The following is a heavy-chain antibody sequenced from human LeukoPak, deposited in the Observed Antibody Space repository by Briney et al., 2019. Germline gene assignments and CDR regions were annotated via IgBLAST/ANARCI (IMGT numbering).Heavy chain of an antibody. V-gene: IGHV1-58*01. CDR2: IVVGSGNT. J-gene: IGHJ5*02. D-gene: IGHD2-2*01. Sequence: SVKVSCKASGFTFTSSTVQWVRQARGQRLEWIGWIVVGSGNTNYAQKFQERVTITRDMSTNTAYMELSSLRSEDTAVYYCAADYSGYCSSTSCTYSWFDPWGQGTLVTVSS. CDR1: GFTFTSST. CDR3: AADYSGYCSSTSCTYSWFDP.